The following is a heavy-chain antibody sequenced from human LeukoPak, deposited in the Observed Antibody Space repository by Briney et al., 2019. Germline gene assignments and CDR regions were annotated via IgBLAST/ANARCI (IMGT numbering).Heavy chain of an antibody. J-gene: IGHJ6*04. D-gene: IGHD2-2*01. CDR2: IIPIFGTA. Sequence: AASVKVSCKASGGTFSSYAISWVRQAPGQGLEWMGGIIPIFGTANYAQKFQGRVTITADESTSTAYMELSSLRYEDTAVYYCTRGDYCSTSCYHYGMDVWGKGTTVTVSS. CDR3: TRGDYCSTSCYHYGMDV. CDR1: GGTFSSYA. V-gene: IGHV1-69*19.